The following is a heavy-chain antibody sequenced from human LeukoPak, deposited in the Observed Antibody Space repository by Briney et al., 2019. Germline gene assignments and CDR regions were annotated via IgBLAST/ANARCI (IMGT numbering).Heavy chain of an antibody. Sequence: PGGSLRFSCAASGFNFNSYWMSWVRQAPGKGLECVANIKQDGSEIYFVDPVKGRFTISRDNAKSSLYLQMNSLRGEDTAVYYCARARYGSGGYFFDFWGQGTLVTVSS. V-gene: IGHV3-7*04. J-gene: IGHJ4*02. CDR3: ARARYGSGGYFFDF. CDR2: IKQDGSEI. CDR1: GFNFNSYW. D-gene: IGHD3-10*01.